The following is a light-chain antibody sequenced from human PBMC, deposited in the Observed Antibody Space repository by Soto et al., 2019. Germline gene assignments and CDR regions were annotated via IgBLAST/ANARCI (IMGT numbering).Light chain of an antibody. CDR2: DAS. CDR3: QQSYRTPHT. CDR1: QGISTY. Sequence: DIQMTQSPSSLSASVGDRVTITCRASQGISTYLVWYQQRQGRAPKLLIYDASSLLSGVPSRFSGSGSGTDFTLTISSLQPEDFATYYCQQSYRTPHTFGQGTKVETK. V-gene: IGKV1-39*01. J-gene: IGKJ2*01.